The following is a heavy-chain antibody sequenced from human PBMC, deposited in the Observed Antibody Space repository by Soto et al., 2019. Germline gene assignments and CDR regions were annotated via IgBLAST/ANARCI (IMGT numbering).Heavy chain of an antibody. CDR3: AKEGGLSGSYYISSSYYFDY. Sequence: GGSLRLSCVASGFTFSSYCMHWVRQDPGKGLEWVAIISYDGSNTYYADSVKGRFTISRDNSKNTLYLQMNSLRAEDTSVYYCAKEGGLSGSYYISSSYYFDYWGQGTLVTVSS. D-gene: IGHD1-26*01. J-gene: IGHJ4*02. CDR1: GFTFSSYC. CDR2: ISYDGSNT. V-gene: IGHV3-30*18.